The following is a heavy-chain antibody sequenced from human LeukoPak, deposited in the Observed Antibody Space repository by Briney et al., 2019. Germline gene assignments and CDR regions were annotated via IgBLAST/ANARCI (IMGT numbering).Heavy chain of an antibody. D-gene: IGHD3-16*01. CDR1: GFTFSSYS. CDR3: ARAMSTFGGVRNYFDS. CDR2: VSISSGTI. Sequence: GGSLRLSCAASGFTFSSYSMNWVRQAPGKVLEWISFVSISSGTIYYADSVNGRFRISRDNAKSSLDLEMNSLRAKDTAVYYCARAMSTFGGVRNYFDSWGQGTLVTVSS. V-gene: IGHV3-48*04. J-gene: IGHJ4*02.